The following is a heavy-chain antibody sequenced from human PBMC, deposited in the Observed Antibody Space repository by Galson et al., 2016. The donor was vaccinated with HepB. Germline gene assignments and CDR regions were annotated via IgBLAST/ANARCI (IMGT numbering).Heavy chain of an antibody. V-gene: IGHV6-1*01. CDR2: TYFRSRWYH. CDR3: ARAAGNYYFEQYYFDS. D-gene: IGHD2/OR15-2a*01. J-gene: IGHJ4*02. Sequence: CAISGDSVSSNTVVWNWIRQTPSRGLEWLGRTYFRSRWYHDYAVSVRSRLTINADTSANQFSLELKSVTPEDTAVYYCARAAGNYYFEQYYFDSWGLGAQVTVSS. CDR1: GDSVSSNTVV.